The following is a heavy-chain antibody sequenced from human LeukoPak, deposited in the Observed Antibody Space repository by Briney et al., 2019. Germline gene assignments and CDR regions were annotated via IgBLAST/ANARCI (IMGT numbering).Heavy chain of an antibody. V-gene: IGHV4-30-2*01. J-gene: IGHJ3*02. Sequence: PTETLSLTCAVSGGSISSGGYSWSWIRQPPGKGLEWIGYIYHSGSTYYNPSLKSRVTISVDRSKNQFSLKLSSVTAADTAVYYCARLVVTDAFDIWGQGTMVTVSS. CDR3: ARLVVTDAFDI. D-gene: IGHD3-22*01. CDR2: IYHSGST. CDR1: GGSISSGGYS.